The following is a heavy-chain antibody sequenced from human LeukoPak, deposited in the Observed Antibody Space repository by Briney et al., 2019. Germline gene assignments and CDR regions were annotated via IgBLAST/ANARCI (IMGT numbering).Heavy chain of an antibody. CDR1: GFSFSYYW. CDR3: ARDGGTGYYDY. D-gene: IGHD3/OR15-3a*01. Sequence: GSLTLSCASSGFSFSYYWMSWVRQPPGKGLEWIGSIYYSGSTYYNPSLKSRVTISVDTSKSQFSLKLSCVTVADGAVYYCARDGGTGYYDYWGQGTVVTVSS. V-gene: IGHV4-4*02. J-gene: IGHJ4*02. CDR2: IYYSGST.